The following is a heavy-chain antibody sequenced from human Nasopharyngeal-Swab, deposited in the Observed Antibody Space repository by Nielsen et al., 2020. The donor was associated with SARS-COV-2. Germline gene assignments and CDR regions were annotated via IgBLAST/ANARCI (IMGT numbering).Heavy chain of an antibody. CDR3: VRELDYFDS. CDR1: GFTFSFYE. J-gene: IGHJ4*02. Sequence: GRSLTLYCAASGFTFSFYELNWVRQAPGKGLEWVAFIRGGGDTIFYADSVKGRFTISRDGAKNSLYLQLNTLRVEDTAVYYCVRELDYFDSWGQGTLVTVSS. V-gene: IGHV3-48*03. D-gene: IGHD1-1*01. CDR2: IRGGGDTI.